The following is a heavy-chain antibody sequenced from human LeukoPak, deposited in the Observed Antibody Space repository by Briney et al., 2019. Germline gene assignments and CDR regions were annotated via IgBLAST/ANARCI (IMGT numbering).Heavy chain of an antibody. CDR3: AKDLGRYRNNYFDY. D-gene: IGHD1-26*01. CDR2: ISGSGGST. Sequence: PGGSLRLSCAASGFTFSSYAMSWVRQAPGKGLEWVSAISGSGGSTNYAPSVKGRFTISRDNSKHTLYLQMNSLRAEDTAVYYCAKDLGRYRNNYFDYWGQGTLVTVSS. V-gene: IGHV3-23*01. J-gene: IGHJ4*02. CDR1: GFTFSSYA.